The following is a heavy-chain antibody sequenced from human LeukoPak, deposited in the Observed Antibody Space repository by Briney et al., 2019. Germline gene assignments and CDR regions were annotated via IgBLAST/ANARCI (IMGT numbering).Heavy chain of an antibody. CDR3: ARTEESGYNYGYFGYYYYMDV. Sequence: SETLSLTCTVAGASISSYYWSWIRQPPGKGLEWIGVVHSSGRTHYNPSLKSRVTISVDTSKNQVSLKLTSVTAADRAVYYCARTEESGYNYGYFGYYYYMDVWGRGTTVTVSS. D-gene: IGHD5-18*01. CDR2: VHSSGRT. J-gene: IGHJ6*03. V-gene: IGHV4-59*01. CDR1: GASISSYY.